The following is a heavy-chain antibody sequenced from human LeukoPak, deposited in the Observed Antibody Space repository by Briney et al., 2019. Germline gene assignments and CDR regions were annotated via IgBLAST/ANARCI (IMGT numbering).Heavy chain of an antibody. J-gene: IGHJ4*02. V-gene: IGHV4-39*07. CDR2: INHSGST. CDR3: ARSYGVVVPAAYDY. D-gene: IGHD2-2*01. CDR1: GGSISSSSYY. Sequence: SETLSLTCTVSGGSISSSSYYWGWIRQPPGKGLEWIGEINHSGSTNYNPSLKSRVTISVDTSKNQFSLKLSSVTAADTAVYYCARSYGVVVPAAYDYWGQGTLVTVSS.